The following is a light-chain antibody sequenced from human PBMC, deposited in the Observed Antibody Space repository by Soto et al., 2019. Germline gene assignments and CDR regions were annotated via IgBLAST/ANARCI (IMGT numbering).Light chain of an antibody. CDR1: QSVSSSY. CDR2: GAS. Sequence: ENVLTQSPCTLSLSPGERATLSCRASQSVSSSYLAWYQQKPGQAPRLLIYGASSRATGIPDRFSGSGSGTEFTLTISSLQSEDFAVYYCQQYNNWPPPWTFGQGTKVDIK. CDR3: QQYNNWPPPWT. J-gene: IGKJ1*01. V-gene: IGKV3-20*01.